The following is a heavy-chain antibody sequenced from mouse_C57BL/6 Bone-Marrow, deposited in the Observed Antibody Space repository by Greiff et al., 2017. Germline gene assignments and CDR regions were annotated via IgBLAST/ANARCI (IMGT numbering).Heavy chain of an antibody. J-gene: IGHJ4*01. CDR3: TRGRGITAFYYYAMDN. CDR1: GFTFSSYA. D-gene: IGHD2-4*01. V-gene: IGHV5-9-1*02. CDR2: ISSGGDYF. Sequence: EVKLMESGEGLVKPGGSLKLFCAASGFTFSSYAMSWVRPTPEKRLEWVAYISSGGDYFCYAGSVKGRFSISRDNARNTLYLQMSSLKSEDTAMYYCTRGRGITAFYYYAMDNWGQEASGAVSS.